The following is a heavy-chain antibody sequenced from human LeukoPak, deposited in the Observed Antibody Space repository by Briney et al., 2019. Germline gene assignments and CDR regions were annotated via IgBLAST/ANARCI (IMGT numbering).Heavy chain of an antibody. CDR1: GFTFSFLW. V-gene: IGHV3-74*01. CDR2: INSDGSST. D-gene: IGHD5-12*01. CDR3: ARGFSGYDY. Sequence: PGGALRISFAAPGFTFSFLWMHLVRPAPGKGLVWVSRINSDGSSTSYADSVKGRVTISRDNAKNTLYLQMNSLRAEDTAVYYCARGFSGYDYWGQGTLVTVSS. J-gene: IGHJ4*02.